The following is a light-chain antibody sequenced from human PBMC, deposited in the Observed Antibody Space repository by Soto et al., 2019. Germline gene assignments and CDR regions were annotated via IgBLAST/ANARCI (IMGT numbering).Light chain of an antibody. CDR2: DTS. Sequence: EIVLTQSPATLSLSPGERATLSCKASQNVNNNLVWYQQKSGQAPRLVIYDTSTRASDFPARFSGRGSGTDFTLTISILAPEYFVVYYCQQRTSWPPTFGQGTRLDIK. CDR3: QQRTSWPPT. V-gene: IGKV3-11*01. J-gene: IGKJ5*01. CDR1: QNVNNN.